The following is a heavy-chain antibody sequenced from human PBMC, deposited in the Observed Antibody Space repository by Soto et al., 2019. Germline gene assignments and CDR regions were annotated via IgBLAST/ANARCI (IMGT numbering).Heavy chain of an antibody. V-gene: IGHV3-23*01. J-gene: IGHJ2*01. CDR1: GFIFNNFA. CDR2: VSGRGGSA. Sequence: EVQLLESGGGLVQRGGALGLPFAAPGFIFNNFAMTWVPQGPGKGLEWVACVSGRGGSAYYADSVKGRLTISRDNSNNTLYLQMTNVRGEDTAVYYCVRRAGGAVVWYYDLWGRGTLVSVFS. D-gene: IGHD2-21*01. CDR3: VRRAGGAVVWYYDL.